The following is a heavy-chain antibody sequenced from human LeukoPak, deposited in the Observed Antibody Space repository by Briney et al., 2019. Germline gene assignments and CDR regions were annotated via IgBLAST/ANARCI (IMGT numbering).Heavy chain of an antibody. CDR2: IVPIFGTA. D-gene: IGHD5-18*01. V-gene: IGHV1-69*01. CDR3: ARSRGYSYGPPDTKYYFDY. CDR1: GGTFSSYA. J-gene: IGHJ4*02. Sequence: SVKVSCKASGGTFSSYAISWVRQAPGQGLEWMGGIVPIFGTANYAQKFQGRVTITADESTSTAYMELSSLRSEDTAVYYCARSRGYSYGPPDTKYYFDYWGQGTLVTVSS.